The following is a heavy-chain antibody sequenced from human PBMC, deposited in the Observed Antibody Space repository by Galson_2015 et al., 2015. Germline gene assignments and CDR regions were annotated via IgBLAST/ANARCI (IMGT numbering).Heavy chain of an antibody. CDR1: GFTFSSYG. D-gene: IGHD5-18*01. J-gene: IGHJ4*02. V-gene: IGHV3-30*03. Sequence: SLRLSCAASGFTFSSYGMHWVRQAPGKGLEWVAVISYDGSNKYYADSVKGRFTISRDNSKNTLYLQMNSLRAEDTAVYYCARDPDNTAMLYWGQGTLVTVSS. CDR3: ARDPDNTAMLY. CDR2: ISYDGSNK.